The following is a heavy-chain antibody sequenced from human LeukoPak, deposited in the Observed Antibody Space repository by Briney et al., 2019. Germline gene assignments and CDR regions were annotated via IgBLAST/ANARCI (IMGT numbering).Heavy chain of an antibody. CDR2: INHSGST. Sequence: SETLSLTCAVYGGSFSGYYWSWIRQPPGKGLEWIGEINHSGSTNYNPSLKSRVTISVDTSKNQFSLELSSVTAADTAVYYCARGGMIVVVFDYWGQGTLVTVSS. CDR3: ARGGMIVVVFDY. J-gene: IGHJ4*02. CDR1: GGSFSGYY. V-gene: IGHV4-34*01. D-gene: IGHD3-22*01.